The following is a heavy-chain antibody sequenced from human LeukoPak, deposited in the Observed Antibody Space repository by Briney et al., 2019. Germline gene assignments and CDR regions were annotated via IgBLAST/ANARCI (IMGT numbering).Heavy chain of an antibody. J-gene: IGHJ4*02. D-gene: IGHD6-13*01. CDR2: ISYDGSNK. V-gene: IGHV3-30*04. CDR3: ARDTGSSWYGDFDY. Sequence: PGGSLRLSCVASGFTFSSYAMHWVRQAPGKGLEWVAVISYDGSNKYYADSVKGRFTISRDNSKNTLYLQMNSLRAEDTAVYYCARDTGSSWYGDFDYWGQGTLVTVSS. CDR1: GFTFSSYA.